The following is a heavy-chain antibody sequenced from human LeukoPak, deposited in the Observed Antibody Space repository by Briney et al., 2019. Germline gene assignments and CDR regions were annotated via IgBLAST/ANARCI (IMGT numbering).Heavy chain of an antibody. CDR1: GFTFSRYA. J-gene: IGHJ4*02. D-gene: IGHD4-11*01. CDR3: VRSPFSNGY. CDR2: ISGRSGST. V-gene: IGHV3-23*01. Sequence: GGSLRLSCAASGFTFSRYAMSWVRQAPGKGLEWVSGISGRSGSTYYTDSVKGRFTISRDNAKNSLYLQMNSLRAEDTAVYYCVRSPFSNGYWGQGTLVTVSS.